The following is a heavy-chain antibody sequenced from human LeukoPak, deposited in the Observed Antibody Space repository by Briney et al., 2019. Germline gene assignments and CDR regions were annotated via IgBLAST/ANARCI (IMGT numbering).Heavy chain of an antibody. D-gene: IGHD3-9*01. J-gene: IGHJ4*02. CDR3: SRHFNLKGFDS. Sequence: ASVTVSYKASGYTFTDYYLHWVRQAPGKGLEWMGWINPNSGDTNYAQEFQGRVTMTRDTSIRTVYMELSRLRSDVTAVYYCSRHFNLKGFDSWGQGTLITVSS. CDR2: INPNSGDT. CDR1: GYTFTDYY. V-gene: IGHV1-2*02.